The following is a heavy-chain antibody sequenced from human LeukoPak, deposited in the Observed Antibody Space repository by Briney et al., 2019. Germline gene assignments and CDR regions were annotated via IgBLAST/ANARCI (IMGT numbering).Heavy chain of an antibody. J-gene: IGHJ4*02. D-gene: IGHD2-2*01. CDR2: IYYSGST. CDR3: ARERYDWYQLERAFDY. V-gene: IGHV4-59*01. Sequence: SETLSLTCTVSGGSISSYYWSWIRQPPGKGLEWIGYIYYSGSTIYNPSLKSRVTISVDTSKNQFSLKLSSVTAADTAVYYCARERYDWYQLERAFDYWGQGTLVTVSS. CDR1: GGSISSYY.